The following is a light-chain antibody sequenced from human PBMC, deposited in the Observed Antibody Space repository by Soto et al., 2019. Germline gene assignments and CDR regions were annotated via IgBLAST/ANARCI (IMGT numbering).Light chain of an antibody. CDR1: QSISSY. Sequence: DIQMTQSPSSLSASVGDRVTITCRASQSISSYLNWYQQKPGKAPKLLIYAASSLQSGVPSRFSGSGSRTDFTLTITHLQSEDVATYYCQHYLNYPITFGQGTRLEIK. V-gene: IGKV1-39*01. CDR3: QHYLNYPIT. CDR2: AAS. J-gene: IGKJ5*01.